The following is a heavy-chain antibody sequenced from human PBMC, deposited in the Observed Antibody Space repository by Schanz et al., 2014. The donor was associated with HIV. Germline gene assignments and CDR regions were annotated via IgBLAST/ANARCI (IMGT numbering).Heavy chain of an antibody. CDR3: ARDTNFVLDV. CDR1: GHIFTGYL. D-gene: IGHD2-8*01. V-gene: IGHV1-2*02. CDR2: INPNSGAT. Sequence: QVQLVQSGAEVKEPGASVKVSCKPYGHIFTGYLMHWVRQAPGQGLEWMGWINPNSGATDSAQKFQGRVTMTRDTSISTAFMELSSLRSDDTGVYYCARDTNFVLDVWGQGTTVTVSS. J-gene: IGHJ6*02.